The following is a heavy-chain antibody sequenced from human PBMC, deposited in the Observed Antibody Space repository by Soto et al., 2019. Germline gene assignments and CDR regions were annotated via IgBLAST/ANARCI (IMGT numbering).Heavy chain of an antibody. J-gene: IGHJ3*02. V-gene: IGHV3-33*01. Sequence: QVQLVESGGGVVQPGQSLRLSCAASGFTVNNYGMRWVRQAPGKGLEWVAVIWKDGNNKYYRDSVKGRFTISRDNSKNTLELQMSSLRGEDTAVYYCARGEAWTDDAFDIWGQGTMVTVSS. CDR2: IWKDGNNK. D-gene: IGHD5-12*01. CDR1: GFTVNNYG. CDR3: ARGEAWTDDAFDI.